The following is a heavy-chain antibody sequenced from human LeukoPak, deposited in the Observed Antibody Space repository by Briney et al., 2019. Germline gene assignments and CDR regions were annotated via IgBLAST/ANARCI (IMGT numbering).Heavy chain of an antibody. J-gene: IGHJ5*02. CDR3: AKVLFRQQLVPHWFDP. CDR2: IRGSGGST. V-gene: IGHV3-23*01. CDR1: GFTFSSYA. D-gene: IGHD6-13*01. Sequence: PGGSLRLSCAASGFTFSSYAMSWVRQAPGKGLEWVSAIRGSGGSTYYADSVKGRFTISRDNSKNTLYLQMNSLRAEDTAVYYCAKVLFRQQLVPHWFDPWGQGTLVTVSS.